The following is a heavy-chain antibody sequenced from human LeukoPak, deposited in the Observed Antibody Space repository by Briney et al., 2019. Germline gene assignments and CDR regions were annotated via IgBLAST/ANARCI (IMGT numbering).Heavy chain of an antibody. CDR1: GFTFSSYA. CDR3: ARVRVRYYDILTGPGAFDI. D-gene: IGHD3-9*01. Sequence: GGSLRLSCAASGFTFSSYAMSWVRQAPGKGLEWVSAISGSGGSTYYADSVKGRFTISRDNSKNTPYLQMNSLRAEDTAVYYCARVRVRYYDILTGPGAFDIWGQGTMVTVSS. CDR2: ISGSGGST. V-gene: IGHV3-23*01. J-gene: IGHJ3*02.